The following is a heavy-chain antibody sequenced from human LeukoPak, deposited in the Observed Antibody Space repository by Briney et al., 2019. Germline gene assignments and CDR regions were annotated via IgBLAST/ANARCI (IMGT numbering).Heavy chain of an antibody. J-gene: IGHJ5*02. CDR3: ARDPRNKGFDP. CDR1: GFTFSSYW. Sequence: GGSLRLSCAASGFTFSSYWMHWVRQAPGKGLVWVSRLNSDASSTSYADSVKGRFTISRDNAKNTLHLQMNSLRAEDTAVYYCARDPRNKGFDPWGQGTLVTVSS. CDR2: LNSDASST. D-gene: IGHD1/OR15-1a*01. V-gene: IGHV3-74*01.